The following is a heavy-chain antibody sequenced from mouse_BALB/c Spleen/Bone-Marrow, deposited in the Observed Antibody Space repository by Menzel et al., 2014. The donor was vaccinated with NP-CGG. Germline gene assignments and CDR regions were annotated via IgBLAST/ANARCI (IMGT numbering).Heavy chain of an antibody. CDR2: IRNKANGYSI. V-gene: IGHV7-3*02. CDR1: GFTFSDYY. J-gene: IGHJ3*01. Sequence: VQLVESGGGLVQPGGSLRLFCVTSGFTFSDYYMSWVCQPPGKALECLGFIRNKANGYSIEYSASVLGRFTISRDNSQSNLYLQINTLRAEDSATYYCARGAYGNYFAWFAYWGQGTLVTVSA. D-gene: IGHD2-1*01. CDR3: ARGAYGNYFAWFAY.